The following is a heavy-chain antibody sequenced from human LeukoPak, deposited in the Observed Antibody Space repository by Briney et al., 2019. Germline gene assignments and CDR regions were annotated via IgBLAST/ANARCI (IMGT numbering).Heavy chain of an antibody. J-gene: IGHJ4*02. D-gene: IGHD3-22*01. CDR1: GFTFSSYA. CDR3: AKDSYDTSI. V-gene: IGHV3-23*01. Sequence: GGSLRLSCAASGFTFSSYAMSWVRQAPGKGLEWVSAFSGSGGDTYYADSVKGRFTISRDNSKNTLYLQINSLRAEDTAVYYCAKDSYDTSIWGQGTLVTVSA. CDR2: FSGSGGDT.